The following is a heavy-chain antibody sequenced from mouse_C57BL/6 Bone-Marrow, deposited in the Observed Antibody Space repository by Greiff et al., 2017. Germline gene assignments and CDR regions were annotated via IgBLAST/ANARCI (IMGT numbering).Heavy chain of an antibody. CDR1: YTFSRRVH. Sequence: VKLVEPGPELARPWASVKISCQAFYTFSRRVHFAIRDTNYWMQWVKQRPGQGLEWIGAIYPGNGDTSYYQKFKGTATLTADKSSSTAYMPLSSLTAEYSADDYGAVMGDSARHYYFDYWGQGTTLTVSS. J-gene: IGHJ2*01. V-gene: IGHV1-87*01. CDR2: GQGLEWIG. D-gene: IGHD2-3*01. CDR3: AEYSADDYGAVMGDSARHYYFDY.